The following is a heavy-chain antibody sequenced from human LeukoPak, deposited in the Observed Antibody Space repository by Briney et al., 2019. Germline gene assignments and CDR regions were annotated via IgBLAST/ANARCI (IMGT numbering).Heavy chain of an antibody. J-gene: IGHJ3*02. D-gene: IGHD6-19*01. Sequence: SETLSLTCTVSGYSITSGYYWSWIRQPPGKGLEWIGYIYYSGSTNYNPSLKSRVTISVDTSKNQFSLKLSSVTAADTAVYYCASSQWLVLAFDIWGQGTMVTVSS. CDR3: ASSQWLVLAFDI. V-gene: IGHV4-61*01. CDR1: GYSITSGYY. CDR2: IYYSGST.